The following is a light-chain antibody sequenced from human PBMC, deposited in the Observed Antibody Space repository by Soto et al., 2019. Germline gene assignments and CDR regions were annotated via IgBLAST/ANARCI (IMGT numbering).Light chain of an antibody. CDR2: GAS. CDR1: QSVDSN. V-gene: IGKV3-11*01. CDR3: QQRSNWPPT. J-gene: IGKJ4*01. Sequence: EILMTRSPATLSESPGALATLVGRASQSVDSNLAWYQQKPGQTPRLLIYGASNRATGIPDRFSGSGSGTDFTLTISSLEPEDFAVYYCQQRSNWPPTFGGGTKVDIK.